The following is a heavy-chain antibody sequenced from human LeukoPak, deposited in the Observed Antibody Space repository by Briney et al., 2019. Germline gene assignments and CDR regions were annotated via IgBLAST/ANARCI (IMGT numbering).Heavy chain of an antibody. CDR2: LNWSSKMF. CDR1: GFDFGNYA. J-gene: IGHJ4*02. D-gene: IGHD5-24*01. Sequence: PGGSLRLSCAASGFDFGNYAMHWVRHAPGKGLQWVSGLNWSSKMFAYAASVKGRFTISRDNAKNSLYLQMNSLTSEDTAFYFCAKGSLEMATVDFEFWGQGTLVTVSS. V-gene: IGHV3-9*01. CDR3: AKGSLEMATVDFEF.